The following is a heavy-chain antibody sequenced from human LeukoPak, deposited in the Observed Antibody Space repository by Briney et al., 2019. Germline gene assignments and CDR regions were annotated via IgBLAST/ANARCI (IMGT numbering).Heavy chain of an antibody. CDR2: ISNPSSTI. CDR3: ARGSDGSTFDY. CDR1: GFIFSDYY. V-gene: IGHV3-11*01. Sequence: GALRLSCDASGFIFSDYYMSWIRQAPGKGLEWISSISNPSSTIYYADSVKGRFTISRDNAKNSLYLQMNSLRAEDTAVYYCARGSDGSTFDYWGQGTLVTVSS. J-gene: IGHJ4*02.